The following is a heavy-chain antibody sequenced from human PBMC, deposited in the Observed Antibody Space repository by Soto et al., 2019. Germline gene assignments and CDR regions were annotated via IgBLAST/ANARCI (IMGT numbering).Heavy chain of an antibody. CDR3: ARDRLDSRSGYDAFDI. Sequence: VQMVQSGAEVRRPGASVKISCKASGYSFTNYYIHWVRQAPGQGLEWMGTVNPSDGNTVYAHNCQGRVTMTRDTSANTVYMYLTGLRSEDAAVYFCARDRLDSRSGYDAFDIWGQETMVNVSS. CDR2: VNPSDGNT. CDR1: GYSFTNYY. D-gene: IGHD3-3*01. J-gene: IGHJ3*02. V-gene: IGHV1-46*01.